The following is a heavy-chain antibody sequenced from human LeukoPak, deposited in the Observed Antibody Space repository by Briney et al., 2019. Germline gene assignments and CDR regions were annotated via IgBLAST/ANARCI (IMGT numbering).Heavy chain of an antibody. CDR1: GFTFSSYG. J-gene: IGHJ4*02. CDR2: ISYDGSNK. V-gene: IGHV3-30*18. Sequence: GGSLRLSCAASGFTFSSYGMHWVRQAPGKGLEWVVVISYDGSNKYYADSVKGRFTISRGNSKNTLYLQMSSLRAEDTAVYFCAKNGATFGVFDYWGQGTLVTVSS. D-gene: IGHD3-3*01. CDR3: AKNGATFGVFDY.